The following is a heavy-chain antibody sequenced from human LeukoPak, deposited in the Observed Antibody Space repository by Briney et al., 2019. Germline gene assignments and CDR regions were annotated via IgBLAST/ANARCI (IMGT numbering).Heavy chain of an antibody. CDR3: ARDIMITFGGVIATKTFDY. CDR2: ISAYNGNT. J-gene: IGHJ4*02. D-gene: IGHD3-16*02. CDR1: GYTFTSYV. V-gene: IGHV1-18*01. Sequence: ASVKVSCKASGYTFTSYVISWVRRAPGQGLEWMGWISAYNGNTNYAQKLQGRVTMTTDTSTSTAYMELRSLRSDDTAVYYCARDIMITFGGVIATKTFDYWGQGTLVTVSS.